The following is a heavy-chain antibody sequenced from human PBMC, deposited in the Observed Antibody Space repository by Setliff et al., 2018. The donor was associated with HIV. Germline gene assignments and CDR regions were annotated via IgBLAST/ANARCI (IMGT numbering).Heavy chain of an antibody. D-gene: IGHD2-2*01. CDR1: GASIGNYY. V-gene: IGHV4-59*04. CDR3: ARMSISASVYFDY. Sequence: SETLSLTCTVSGASIGNYYGSWIRQPPGKGLEWIGYIYYTGDTYYRSSLESRVTISVDTSNNQFSLRGRSVTAADTALYLCARMSISASVYFDYWGQGTLVTVSS. J-gene: IGHJ4*02. CDR2: IYYTGDT.